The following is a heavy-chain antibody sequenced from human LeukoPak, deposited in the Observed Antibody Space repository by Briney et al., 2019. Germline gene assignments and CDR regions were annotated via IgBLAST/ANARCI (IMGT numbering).Heavy chain of an antibody. CDR3: ARVTTTVTTLWFDP. Sequence: SETLSLTCTVSGGSISSYYWSWIRQPPGKGLEWIGYIYYSGSTSYNPSLRSRVTISVDTSKNQFSLKLSSVTAADTAVYYCARVTTTVTTLWFDPGGQGTLVTVSS. CDR1: GGSISSYY. V-gene: IGHV4-59*01. J-gene: IGHJ5*02. D-gene: IGHD4-17*01. CDR2: IYYSGST.